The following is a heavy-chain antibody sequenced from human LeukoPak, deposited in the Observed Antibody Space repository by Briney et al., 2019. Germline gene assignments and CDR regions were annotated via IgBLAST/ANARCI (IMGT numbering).Heavy chain of an antibody. J-gene: IGHJ4*02. Sequence: ASVKVSCKASGYTFTSYYMHWVRQAPGQGLEWMGIINPSGGSTSYAQKFQGRVTMTRDTSTSTVYMELGSLRSEDTAVYYCARDAPGEAYDYWGQGTLVTVSS. CDR2: INPSGGST. D-gene: IGHD4-17*01. CDR1: GYTFTSYY. V-gene: IGHV1-46*01. CDR3: ARDAPGEAYDY.